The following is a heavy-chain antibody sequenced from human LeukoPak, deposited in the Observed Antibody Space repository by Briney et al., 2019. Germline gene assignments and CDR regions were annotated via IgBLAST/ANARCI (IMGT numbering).Heavy chain of an antibody. CDR3: ARLRKVPWSAVAFDY. CDR1: GGSISSYY. V-gene: IGHV4-59*08. D-gene: IGHD4-23*01. J-gene: IGHJ4*02. CDR2: IYYSGST. Sequence: SSETLSLTCTVSGGSISSYYWSWIRQPPGKGLEWIGYIYYSGSTNYNPPLKSRVTISVDTSKNQFSLKLSSVTAADTAVYYCARLRKVPWSAVAFDYWGQGTLVTVSS.